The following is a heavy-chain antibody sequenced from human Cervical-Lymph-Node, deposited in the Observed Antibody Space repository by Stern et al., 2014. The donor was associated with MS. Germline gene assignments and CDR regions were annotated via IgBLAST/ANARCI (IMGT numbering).Heavy chain of an antibody. J-gene: IGHJ4*02. CDR3: ARGVVDSSGWYRSWDY. CDR1: GFAFGSHW. Sequence: EVQLVESGGGLVQPGGSLRLSCAASGFAFGSHWMPWVRQVPGKGLLWVSRIHYDGSRTGYADSVKGRFTISRDNAKNTLYLQMSSLRAEDTAMYYCARGVVDSSGWYRSWDYWGQGTLLTVSS. D-gene: IGHD6-19*01. V-gene: IGHV3-74*01. CDR2: IHYDGSRT.